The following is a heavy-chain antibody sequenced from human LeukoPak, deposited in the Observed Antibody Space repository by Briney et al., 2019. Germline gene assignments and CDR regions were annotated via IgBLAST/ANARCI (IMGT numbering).Heavy chain of an antibody. D-gene: IGHD2-15*01. V-gene: IGHV3-7*01. CDR3: AGGSEYYYYYMDV. J-gene: IGHJ6*03. Sequence: PGGSLRLSCAASGFTFSSYGMSWVRQAPGKGLEWVANIKQDGSEKYYVDSVKGRFTISRDNAKNSLYLQMNSLRAEDTAVYYCAGGSEYYYYYMDVWGKGTTVTVPS. CDR2: IKQDGSEK. CDR1: GFTFSSYG.